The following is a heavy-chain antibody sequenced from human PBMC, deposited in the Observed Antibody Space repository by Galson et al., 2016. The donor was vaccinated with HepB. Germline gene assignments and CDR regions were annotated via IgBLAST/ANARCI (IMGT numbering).Heavy chain of an antibody. V-gene: IGHV4-39*01. CDR1: GGSISSSSYY. CDR2: IYNSGTT. CDR3: ARPKGYNTASKSHFPGMYAFDI. J-gene: IGHJ3*02. D-gene: IGHD5-24*01. Sequence: ETLSLTCTVSGGSISSSSYYWGWIRQPPGEGLEWIGSIYNSGTTYSNPSLESRVTMSVDTSKNQFSLKVNSVTAADTAVYCCARPKGYNTASKSHFPGMYAFDIRSQGTMVTVSS.